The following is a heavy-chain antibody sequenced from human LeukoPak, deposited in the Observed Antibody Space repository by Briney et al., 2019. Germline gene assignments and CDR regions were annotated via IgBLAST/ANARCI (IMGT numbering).Heavy chain of an antibody. CDR2: ISGSGGST. CDR1: GFTFSIYA. CDR3: AKAGPTSTITYSSVDY. J-gene: IGHJ4*02. D-gene: IGHD5/OR15-5a*01. V-gene: IGHV3-23*01. Sequence: GGSLRLSCAASGFTFSIYAMSWVRQAPGKGLEWVSAISGSGGSTYYADSVKGRFTISRDNSKNTLYLQMNSLRAEDTAVYYCAKAGPTSTITYSSVDYWGQGTLVTVSS.